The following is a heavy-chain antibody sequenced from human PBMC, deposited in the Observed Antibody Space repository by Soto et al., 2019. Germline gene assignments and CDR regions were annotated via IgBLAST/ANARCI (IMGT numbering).Heavy chain of an antibody. CDR3: ARVRYYDSSGYYHSS. D-gene: IGHD3-22*01. Sequence: ASVKVSCKASGYTFTSYGISWVRQAPGQGLEWMGWISAYNGNTNYAQKLQGRVTMTTDTSTSTAYMELRSLRSDDTAVYYCARVRYYDSSGYYHSSWGQGTLVTVSS. J-gene: IGHJ5*02. V-gene: IGHV1-18*04. CDR1: GYTFTSYG. CDR2: ISAYNGNT.